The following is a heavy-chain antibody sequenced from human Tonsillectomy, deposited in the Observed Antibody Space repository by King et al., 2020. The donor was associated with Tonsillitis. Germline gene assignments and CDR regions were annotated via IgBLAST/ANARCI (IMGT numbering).Heavy chain of an antibody. D-gene: IGHD3-3*01. CDR3: ARGSLTIFGVAPHY. CDR2: INHSGST. J-gene: IGHJ4*02. Sequence: VQLQQWGAGLLKPSETLSLTCAVYGGSFSTYYWSWIRQPPGKGLEWIGEINHSGSTNYNPSLKIRVTISVDTSKNQISLKVSSVTAADTALYYCARGSLTIFGVAPHYWGQGTLVTVSS. V-gene: IGHV4-34*01. CDR1: GGSFSTYY.